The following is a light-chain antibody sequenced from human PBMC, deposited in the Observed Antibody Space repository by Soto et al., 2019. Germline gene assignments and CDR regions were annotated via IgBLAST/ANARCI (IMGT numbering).Light chain of an antibody. CDR3: SLYISTDTSHV. CDR2: DVS. Sequence: QSALTQPASVSGSPGQSITISCTGASSDVGGYNYVSWYQQHPGKAPKLIIYDVSYRPSGVSDRFSGSKSGNTASLTISGLQAEDEADYHCSLYISTDTSHVFGTGTKLTVL. J-gene: IGLJ1*01. CDR1: SSDVGGYNY. V-gene: IGLV2-14*03.